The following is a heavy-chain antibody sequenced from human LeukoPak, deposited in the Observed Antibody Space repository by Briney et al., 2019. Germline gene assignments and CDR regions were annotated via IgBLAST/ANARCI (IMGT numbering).Heavy chain of an antibody. J-gene: IGHJ6*03. D-gene: IGHD6-6*01. CDR3: AKGKKLAARPYYMDV. CDR1: GFTFSGYA. CDR2: ISGSGGST. Sequence: GGSLRLSCAASGFTFSGYAMSWVRQAPGTGLEWVSGISGSGGSTYYADSVKGRFTISRDNSKNTLYLQMNSLRAEDTAVYYCAKGKKLAARPYYMDVWGKGTTVIVSS. V-gene: IGHV3-23*01.